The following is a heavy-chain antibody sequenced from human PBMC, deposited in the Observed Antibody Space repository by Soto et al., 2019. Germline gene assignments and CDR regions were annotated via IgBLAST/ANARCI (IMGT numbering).Heavy chain of an antibody. V-gene: IGHV3-53*01. CDR1: GFNVNSDY. CDR3: TRDGRGLGRLSLFEY. Sequence: VGSLRLSCAASGFNVNSDYMNWVRQTPGKGLEWVASIYSGETTYYADSVRGRFTISSDKSKNTLYFQLSSLRIEDTAVYYCTRDGRGLGRLSLFEYWGQGVLVTVSS. D-gene: IGHD2-21*02. J-gene: IGHJ4*02. CDR2: IYSGETT.